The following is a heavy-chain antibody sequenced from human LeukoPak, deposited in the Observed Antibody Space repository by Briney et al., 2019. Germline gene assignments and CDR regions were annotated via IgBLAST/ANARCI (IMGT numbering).Heavy chain of an antibody. CDR2: IYYSGST. CDR3: ALGSSSWYGYFQH. V-gene: IGHV4-59*01. CDR1: GGSISSYY. Sequence: SETPSLTCTVSGGSISSYYWSWIRQPPGKGLEWIGYIYYSGSTNYNPSLKSRVTISVDTSKNQFSLKLSSVTAADTAVYYCALGSSSWYGYFQHWGQGTLVTVSS. J-gene: IGHJ1*01. D-gene: IGHD6-13*01.